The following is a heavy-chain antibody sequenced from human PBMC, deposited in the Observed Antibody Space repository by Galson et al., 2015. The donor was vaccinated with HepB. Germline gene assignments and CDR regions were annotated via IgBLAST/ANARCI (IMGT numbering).Heavy chain of an antibody. J-gene: IGHJ4*02. Sequence: SLRLSCAASGFSFNHYAMSWVRQAPGKGLEWVSLLSGRGTTTQYADSVMGRFTISRDNSKNTLYMQMNSLRAEDTAVYYCVKDFAPNIGAMDYWGQGTLVTVSS. CDR1: GFSFNHYA. CDR3: VKDFAPNIGAMDY. D-gene: IGHD2/OR15-2a*01. CDR2: LSGRGTTT. V-gene: IGHV3-23*01.